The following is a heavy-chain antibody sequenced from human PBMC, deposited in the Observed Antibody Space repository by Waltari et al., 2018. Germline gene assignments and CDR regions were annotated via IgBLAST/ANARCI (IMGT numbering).Heavy chain of an antibody. CDR1: GGSISSYY. J-gene: IGHJ3*02. CDR3: ARDKSTKQLVRKRHDAFDI. V-gene: IGHV4-59*01. D-gene: IGHD6-13*01. Sequence: QVQLQESGPGLVKPSETLSLTCTVSGGSISSYYWSWIRQPPGKGLEWIGYIYYSGSTNYTPSRKSRVTISVDTSKNQFSLKLSSVTAADTAVYYCARDKSTKQLVRKRHDAFDIWGQGTMVTVSS. CDR2: IYYSGST.